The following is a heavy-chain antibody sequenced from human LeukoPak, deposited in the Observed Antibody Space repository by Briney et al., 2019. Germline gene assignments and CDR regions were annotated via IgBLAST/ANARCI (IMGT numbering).Heavy chain of an antibody. J-gene: IGHJ4*02. D-gene: IGHD5-24*01. V-gene: IGHV3-21*01. CDR1: GFTFSSYS. CDR2: ISSSSSYI. CDR3: ARESERWLAN. Sequence: GGSLRLSCAASGFTFSSYSMDWVRQAPEKGLEWVSSISSSSSYIYYADSVKGRFTISRDNAKNSLYLQMNSLRAEDTAVYYCARESERWLANWGQGTLVTVSS.